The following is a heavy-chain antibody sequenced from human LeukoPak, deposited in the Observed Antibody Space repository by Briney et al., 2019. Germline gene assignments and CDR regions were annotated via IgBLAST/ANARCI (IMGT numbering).Heavy chain of an antibody. CDR3: ARINYGDY. CDR1: GGSIGSSSYY. CDR2: IYYSGST. Sequence: SETLSLTCTVSGGSIGSSSYYWGWIRQPPGKGLEWIGSIYYSGSTYYNPSLKSRVTISVDTSKNQFSLKLSSVTAADTAVYYCARINYGDYWGQGTLVTVSS. V-gene: IGHV4-39*01. J-gene: IGHJ4*02.